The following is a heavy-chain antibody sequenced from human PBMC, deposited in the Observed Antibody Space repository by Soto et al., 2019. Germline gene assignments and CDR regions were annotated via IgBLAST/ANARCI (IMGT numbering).Heavy chain of an antibody. D-gene: IGHD2-15*01. Sequence: SGPTLVNPTQTLTLTCTFSGFSLSTSGVGVGWIRQPPGKALEWLALIYWDDDKRYSPSLKSRLTITKDTSKNQVVLTMTNMDPVDTATYYCAHSSLLGYCSGGSCSPFDYWGQGTLVTVSS. CDR3: AHSSLLGYCSGGSCSPFDY. V-gene: IGHV2-5*02. CDR2: IYWDDDK. CDR1: GFSLSTSGVG. J-gene: IGHJ4*02.